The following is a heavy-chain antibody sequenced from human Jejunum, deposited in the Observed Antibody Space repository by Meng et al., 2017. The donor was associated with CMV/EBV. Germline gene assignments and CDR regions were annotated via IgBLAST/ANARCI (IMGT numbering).Heavy chain of an antibody. J-gene: IGHJ5*02. Sequence: QVQLPHSGPGLLKSSENLSLSWSGAGGSITSTDWWSWVRQAPGKGLEWIGEXSHSGGDKYNTSLKPRVKISVDKSKNQFFLELTSVTAADTAVYYCAREMWLDLWGQGTLVTVSS. CDR2: XSHSGGD. CDR1: GGSITSTDW. CDR3: AREMWLDL. V-gene: IGHV4-4*02. D-gene: IGHD5-12*01.